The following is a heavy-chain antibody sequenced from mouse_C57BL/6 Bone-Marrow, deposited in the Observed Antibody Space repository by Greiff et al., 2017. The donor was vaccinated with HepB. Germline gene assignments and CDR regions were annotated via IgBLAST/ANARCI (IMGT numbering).Heavy chain of an antibody. V-gene: IGHV1-50*01. CDR2: IDPSDSYT. CDR3: ASWVWFAY. Sequence: QVQLQQPGAELVKPGASVKLSFKASGYTFTSYWMQWVKQRPGQGLEWIGEIDPSDSYTNYNQKFKGKATLTVDTSSSTAYMQLSSLTSEDAAVYYCASWVWFAYWGQGTLVTVSA. CDR1: GYTFTSYW. J-gene: IGHJ3*01.